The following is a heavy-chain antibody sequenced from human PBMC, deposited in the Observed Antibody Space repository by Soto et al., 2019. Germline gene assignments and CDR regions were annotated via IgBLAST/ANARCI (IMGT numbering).Heavy chain of an antibody. V-gene: IGHV3-7*03. J-gene: IGHJ6*02. CDR3: ARDWSPTSSWSYYYYYGMDV. Sequence: LRLSCAASGFTFSSYWMSWVRQSPGKGLEWVANIKQDGSEKYYVDSVKGRFTISRDNAKNSLYLQMNSLRAEDTAVYYCARDWSPTSSWSYYYYYGMDVWGQGTTVTVSS. D-gene: IGHD2-2*01. CDR2: IKQDGSEK. CDR1: GFTFSSYW.